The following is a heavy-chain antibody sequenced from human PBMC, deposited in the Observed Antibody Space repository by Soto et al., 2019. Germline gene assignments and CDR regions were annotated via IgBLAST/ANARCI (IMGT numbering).Heavy chain of an antibody. J-gene: IGHJ6*02. CDR3: ARDPSTFAFGGVIDPYGMDV. Sequence: QVQLVQSGAEVKKPGSSVKVSCKASGGTFSSYAISWVRQAPGQGLEWMGGIIPIFGTANYAQKFQGRVTITADKSTSTAYMELSSLRSEDTAVYYWARDPSTFAFGGVIDPYGMDVWGQGTTVTVSS. CDR1: GGTFSSYA. D-gene: IGHD3-16*02. V-gene: IGHV1-69*06. CDR2: IIPIFGTA.